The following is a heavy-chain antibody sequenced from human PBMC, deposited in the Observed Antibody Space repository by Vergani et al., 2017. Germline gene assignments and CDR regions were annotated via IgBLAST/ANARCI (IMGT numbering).Heavy chain of an antibody. CDR2: INSDGSST. J-gene: IGHJ4*02. D-gene: IGHD3-3*01. CDR1: GFTFSSYW. V-gene: IGHV3-74*01. CDR3: ASGGQYDCWSGYYRRYFDY. Sequence: EVQLVESGGGLVQPGGSLRLSCAASGFTFSSYWMHWVRQAPGKGLVWVSRINSDGSSTSYADSVKGRFTISSDNAKNTLYLQMNSLRAEDTGVYYCASGGQYDCWSGYYRRYFDYWGQGTLVTVSS.